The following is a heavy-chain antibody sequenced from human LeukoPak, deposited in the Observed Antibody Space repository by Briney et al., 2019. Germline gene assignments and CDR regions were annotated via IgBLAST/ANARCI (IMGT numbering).Heavy chain of an antibody. CDR1: GYPISSGYY. Sequence: SETLSLTCTVSGYPISSGYYWGWIRQPPGKGLEWLGGIYHRGSTYYNPSLKSRDTISVDTSKNHFSLKLSSVTAADTAVYYCTRQLERPAVKPNAFDIWGQGTMVTVSS. CDR3: TRQLERPAVKPNAFDI. CDR2: IYHRGST. D-gene: IGHD1-1*01. J-gene: IGHJ3*02. V-gene: IGHV4-38-2*02.